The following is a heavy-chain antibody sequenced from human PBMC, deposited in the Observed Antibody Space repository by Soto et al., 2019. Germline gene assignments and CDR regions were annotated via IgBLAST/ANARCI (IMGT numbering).Heavy chain of an antibody. Sequence: PSETLSXXCTVSGGSISSSSYYWGWIRQPPGKVLEWIGSIYYSGSTYYNPSLKSRVTISVDTSKNHFSLKLSSVTAAATAVYYCARHTPAISISDHWGQGTLVTVSS. CDR1: GGSISSSSYY. CDR3: ARHTPAISISDH. V-gene: IGHV4-39*01. D-gene: IGHD2-15*01. J-gene: IGHJ4*02. CDR2: IYYSGST.